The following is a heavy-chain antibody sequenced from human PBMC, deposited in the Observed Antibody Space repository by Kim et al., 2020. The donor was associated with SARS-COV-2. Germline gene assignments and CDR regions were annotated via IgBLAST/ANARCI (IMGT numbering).Heavy chain of an antibody. CDR3: ARHVEMATKTYYYYGMDV. V-gene: IGHV5-51*01. J-gene: IGHJ6*02. CDR2: IYPGDSDT. CDR1: GYSFTSYW. D-gene: IGHD5-12*01. Sequence: GESLQISCKGSGYSFTSYWIGLVRQMPGKGLEWMGIIYPGDSDTRYSPSFQGQVTISADKSISTAYLQWSSLKASDTAMYYCARHVEMATKTYYYYGMDVWGQGTTVTVS.